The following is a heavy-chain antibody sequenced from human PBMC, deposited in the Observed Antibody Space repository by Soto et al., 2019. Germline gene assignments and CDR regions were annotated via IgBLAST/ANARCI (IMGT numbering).Heavy chain of an antibody. V-gene: IGHV1-69*01. D-gene: IGHD6-6*01. CDR3: ATEPIDSSSSVDYYYCGMDV. Sequence: QVQLVQSGAEVKKPGSSVKVSCKASGGTFSSYAISWVRQAPGQGLEWMGGIIPIFGTANYAEKFKGRVTITSDESTRKAYMELTSRRSEDTAVYYYATEPIDSSSSVDYYYCGMDVWGQGTTVTVSS. J-gene: IGHJ6*02. CDR2: IIPIFGTA. CDR1: GGTFSSYA.